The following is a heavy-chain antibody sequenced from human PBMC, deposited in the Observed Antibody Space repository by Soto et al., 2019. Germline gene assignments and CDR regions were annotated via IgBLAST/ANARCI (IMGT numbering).Heavy chain of an antibody. J-gene: IGHJ4*02. V-gene: IGHV1-69*06. CDR3: ASWRSYSGSYCFDY. Sequence: VKVSCKASGGTFNTYTINWLRRAPGRGLEWVGQVVPMYDSVNYAETFQGRVTITVDKSTNTAYMELTSLRSQDTALYFCASWRSYSGSYCFDYWGQGTLATVSS. CDR2: VVPMYDSV. D-gene: IGHD1-26*01. CDR1: GGTFNTYT.